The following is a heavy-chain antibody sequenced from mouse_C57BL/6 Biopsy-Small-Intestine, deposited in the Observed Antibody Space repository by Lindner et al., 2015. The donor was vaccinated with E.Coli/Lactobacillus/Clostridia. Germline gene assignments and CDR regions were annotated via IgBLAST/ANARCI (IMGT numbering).Heavy chain of an antibody. CDR1: GYTFTDYV. D-gene: IGHD4-1*01. CDR2: INPNNGGT. J-gene: IGHJ3*01. V-gene: IGHV1-18*01. Sequence: SVKVSCKASGYTFTDYVIHWVRQAPGQGLVWLGWINPNNGGTKYAQISLGRVTMSRDTSRNTAYMDLDRLTSDDTAVYYCVRERGPELGYGDHRGTFDSWGQGSLVTVS. CDR3: VRERGPELGYGDHRGTFDS.